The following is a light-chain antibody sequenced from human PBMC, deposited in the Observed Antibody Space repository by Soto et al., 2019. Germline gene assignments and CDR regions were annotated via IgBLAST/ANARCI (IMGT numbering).Light chain of an antibody. CDR3: QQRHMWPIT. J-gene: IGKJ5*01. CDR1: QSFRGL. CDR2: DAS. Sequence: VLTQSPVALSLSPGERATLSCRASQSFRGLLAWYQQKPGQAPRLLIYDASSRATGIPHRFSGSGSGTDFTLTISSLEPEDSAVYYCQQRHMWPITFGKGTRLEIK. V-gene: IGKV3-11*01.